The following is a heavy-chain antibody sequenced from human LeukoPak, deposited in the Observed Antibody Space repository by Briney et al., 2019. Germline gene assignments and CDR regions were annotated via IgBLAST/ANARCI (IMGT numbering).Heavy chain of an antibody. CDR1: GGSISSGSYY. CDR2: IYYSGST. Sequence: SQTLSLTCTVSGGSISSGSYYWSWIRQPPGKGLEWIGSIYYSGSTYYNPSLKSRVTISVDTSKNQFPLKLSSVTAADTAVYYCARLRDIVVVPAAELGNNWFDPWGQGTLVTVSS. CDR3: ARLRDIVVVPAAELGNNWFDP. V-gene: IGHV4-39*01. J-gene: IGHJ5*02. D-gene: IGHD2-2*01.